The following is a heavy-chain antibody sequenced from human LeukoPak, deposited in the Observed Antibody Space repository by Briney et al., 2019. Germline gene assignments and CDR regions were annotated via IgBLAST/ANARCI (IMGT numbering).Heavy chain of an antibody. CDR1: GFTFSSYW. V-gene: IGHV3-7*01. CDR3: AREISSYYYGSGSVDY. CDR2: IKQDGSEK. Sequence: GGSLRLSCAASGFTFSSYWMSWVRQAPGKGLEWVANIKQDGSEKYYVDSVKGRFTISRDNAKNSLYLQMNSLRAKDTAVYYCAREISSYYYGSGSVDYWGQGTLVTVSS. J-gene: IGHJ4*02. D-gene: IGHD3-10*01.